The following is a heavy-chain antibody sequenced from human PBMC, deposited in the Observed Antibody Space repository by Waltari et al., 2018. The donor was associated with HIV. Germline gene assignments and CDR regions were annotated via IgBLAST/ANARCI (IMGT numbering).Heavy chain of an antibody. CDR3: SRGDLGYGYDNDFDY. J-gene: IGHJ4*02. CDR2: VFDRGTT. CDR1: GGSIGSGVHY. V-gene: IGHV4-31*03. Sequence: QVRLRESGPGLVRPSQTLSLTCTVSGGSIGSGVHYWNWNRQVPGRALAWIGYVFDRGTTYYNPSLSNRVTISLATSKNQVSLNLSSVTAADTAGYYCSRGDLGYGYDNDFDYWGQGTLLTVSS. D-gene: IGHD3-22*01.